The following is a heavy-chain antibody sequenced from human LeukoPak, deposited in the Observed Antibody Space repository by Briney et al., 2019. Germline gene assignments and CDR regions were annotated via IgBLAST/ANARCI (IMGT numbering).Heavy chain of an antibody. CDR2: IYYSGST. CDR1: GGSISSSSYY. D-gene: IGHD3-16*02. Sequence: SSETLSLTCTVSGGSISSSSYYWGWIRQPPGKGLEWIGSIYYSGSTYYNPSLKSRVTISVDTSKNQFSLKLSSVTAADTAVYYCARDGERGELSLYMDYWGQGTLVTVSS. V-gene: IGHV4-39*02. CDR3: ARDGERGELSLYMDY. J-gene: IGHJ4*02.